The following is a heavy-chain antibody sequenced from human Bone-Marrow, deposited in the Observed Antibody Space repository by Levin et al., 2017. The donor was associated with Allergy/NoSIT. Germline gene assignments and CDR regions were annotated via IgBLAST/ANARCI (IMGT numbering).Heavy chain of an antibody. CDR1: GFSLNASGMC. V-gene: IGHV2-70*11. D-gene: IGHD3-10*01. J-gene: IGHJ4*02. CDR3: ARTSNHYYGGGFDY. Sequence: QTLSLTCNFSGFSLNASGMCVSWIRQPPGKALEWLARIDWDDDKYYSTSLKTRLTISRDTSKNQVVLTMTNMDPLDTATYFCARTSNHYYGGGFDYWGQGTLVTVSS. CDR2: IDWDDDK.